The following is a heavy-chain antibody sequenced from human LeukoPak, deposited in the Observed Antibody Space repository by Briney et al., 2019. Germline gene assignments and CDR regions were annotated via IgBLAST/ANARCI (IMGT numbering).Heavy chain of an antibody. CDR3: AKDKDSSGYCATD. D-gene: IGHD3-22*01. CDR1: GFTFDDYA. Sequence: GGSLRLSCAASGFTFDDYAMHWVRQAPGKGLEWVSLISVDGGRTYHADSLKGRFTISRDNSKNSLYPQMNSLRTEDTAFYYCAKDKDSSGYCATDWGQGTLVTVSS. CDR2: ISVDGGRT. V-gene: IGHV3-43*02. J-gene: IGHJ4*02.